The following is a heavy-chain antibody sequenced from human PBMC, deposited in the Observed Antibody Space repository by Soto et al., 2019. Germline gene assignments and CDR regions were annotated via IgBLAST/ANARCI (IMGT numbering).Heavy chain of an antibody. Sequence: GASVKVSCKASGYTSTLFYIHWVRQAPGPGLEWMGMINPNSGSTTYAQSFQGRVTMTADTSTTTLYMELTSLRSEDTAVYYCALMPKFEVWFDPWGQGTLVTVSS. CDR1: GYTSTLFY. CDR3: ALMPKFEVWFDP. D-gene: IGHD2-2*01. CDR2: INPNSGST. V-gene: IGHV1-46*03. J-gene: IGHJ5*02.